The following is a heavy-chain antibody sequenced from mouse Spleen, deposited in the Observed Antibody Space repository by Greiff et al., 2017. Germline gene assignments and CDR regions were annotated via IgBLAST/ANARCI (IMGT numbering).Heavy chain of an antibody. CDR1: GYTFTSYT. J-gene: IGHJ4*01. Sequence: VQLQQSGAELARPGASVKMSCKASGYTFTSYTMHWVKQRPGQGLEWIGYINPSSGYTNYNQKFKDKATLTADKSSSTAYMQLSSLTSEDSAVYYCARPHYYGSSYPAMDYWGQGTSVTVSS. CDR3: ARPHYYGSSYPAMDY. V-gene: IGHV1-4*01. D-gene: IGHD1-1*01. CDR2: INPSSGYT.